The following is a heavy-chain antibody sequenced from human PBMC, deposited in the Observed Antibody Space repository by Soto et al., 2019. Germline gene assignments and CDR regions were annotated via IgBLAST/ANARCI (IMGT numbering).Heavy chain of an antibody. CDR2: ISAYNGNT. D-gene: IGHD6-25*01. CDR1: GYTFTSYG. J-gene: IGHJ4*02. CDR3: ARDAAGGLRYYFDY. V-gene: IGHV1-18*01. Sequence: ASVKVSCKASGYTFTSYGISWVRQAPGQGLEWMGWISAYNGNTNYAQKLQGRVTMTTDTSTGTAYMELRSLRSDDTAVYYCARDAAGGLRYYFDYWGQGTLVTVSS.